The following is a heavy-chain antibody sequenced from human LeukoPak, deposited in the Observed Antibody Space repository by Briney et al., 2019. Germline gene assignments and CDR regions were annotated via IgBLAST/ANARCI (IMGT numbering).Heavy chain of an antibody. CDR3: AIEPTGSGHPGDV. CDR2: INLNTAGT. D-gene: IGHD6-19*01. CDR1: GYTFTGYH. Sequence: ASVKVSCKASGYTFTGYHIHWVRQAPGQGLEWMSSINLNTAGTEYPQKFQGRVTVTRDTPVTTAYMELSTLTYDDTATYYCAIEPTGSGHPGDVWGQGTIVTVSS. J-gene: IGHJ3*01. V-gene: IGHV1-2*02.